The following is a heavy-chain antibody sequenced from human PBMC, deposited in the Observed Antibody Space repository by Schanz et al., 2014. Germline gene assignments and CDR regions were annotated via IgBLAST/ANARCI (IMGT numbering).Heavy chain of an antibody. Sequence: EVQLVESGGGLVQRGGSLRLSCAASGFSFSSYAMSWVRQPPGKGLEWVSSIRGSGGGTDYADSVKGRFTTSRDNSKNTMYLQMNSLRAEDTAVYYCVKDLQRELLRDDHYYGMDVWGQGTTVTVSS. CDR1: GFSFSSYA. CDR3: VKDLQRELLRDDHYYGMDV. V-gene: IGHV3-23*04. J-gene: IGHJ6*02. CDR2: IRGSGGGT. D-gene: IGHD1-26*01.